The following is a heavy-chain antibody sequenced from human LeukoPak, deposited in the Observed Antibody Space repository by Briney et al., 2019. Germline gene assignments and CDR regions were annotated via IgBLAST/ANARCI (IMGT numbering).Heavy chain of an antibody. Sequence: GGSLRLSCKDSESTFADYGMSWVRQTPGKGLEWVSGINWKGDNTAYADSVKGRFTISRDNAKNSLYLQMTSLRAEDTALYYCARDLSASWYSLGSCGQGTLVTVSS. V-gene: IGHV3-20*04. D-gene: IGHD6-13*01. CDR3: ARDLSASWYSLGS. J-gene: IGHJ4*02. CDR1: ESTFADYG. CDR2: INWKGDNT.